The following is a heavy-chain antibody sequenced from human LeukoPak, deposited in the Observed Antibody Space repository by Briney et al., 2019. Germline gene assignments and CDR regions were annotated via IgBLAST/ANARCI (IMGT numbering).Heavy chain of an antibody. D-gene: IGHD6-13*01. CDR3: ARAAAPYYYYYYMDV. CDR2: ISSRGGTI. J-gene: IGHJ6*03. CDR1: GFIFSDYF. Sequence: GGSLRLSCAASGFIFSDYFMSWIRQAPGKGLEWVSYISSRGGTIYYADSVKGRFTISRDNAKNSLYLQMNSLRAEDTAVYYCARAAAPYYYYYYMDVWGKGTPVTVSS. V-gene: IGHV3-11*04.